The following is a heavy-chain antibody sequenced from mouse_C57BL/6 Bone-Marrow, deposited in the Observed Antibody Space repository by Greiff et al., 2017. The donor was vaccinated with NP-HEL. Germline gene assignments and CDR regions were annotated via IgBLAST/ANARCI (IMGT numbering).Heavy chain of an antibody. J-gene: IGHJ1*03. V-gene: IGHV5-16*01. CDR3: AREASYYSNFYWYFDF. D-gene: IGHD2-5*01. Sequence: EVQLVESEGGLVQPGSSMKLSCTASGFTFSDYYMAWVRQVPEKGLEWVANINYDGSSTYSLDSLKSRFIISRDNAKNILYLQMSSLKSEDTATYYCAREASYYSNFYWYFDFWGTGTTVTVSS. CDR1: GFTFSDYY. CDR2: INYDGSST.